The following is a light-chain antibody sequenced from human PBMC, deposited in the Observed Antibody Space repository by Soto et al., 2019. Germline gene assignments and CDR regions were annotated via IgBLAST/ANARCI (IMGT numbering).Light chain of an antibody. CDR1: SSDVGAYEY. V-gene: IGLV2-14*01. Sequence: QSALTQPASVSGSPGQSITISCTGTSSDVGAYEYVSWYQQRPGKAPKYLIYEVSNRPSGVSNRFSGSKSGNTASLTISGLQAEDEADYYCSSYTSSSTRVVFGGGTKLTVL. J-gene: IGLJ2*01. CDR3: SSYTSSSTRVV. CDR2: EVS.